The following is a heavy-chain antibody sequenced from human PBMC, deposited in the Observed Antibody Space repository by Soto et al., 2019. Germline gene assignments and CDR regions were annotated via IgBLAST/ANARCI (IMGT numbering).Heavy chain of an antibody. CDR2: FDPEDGET. V-gene: IGHV1-24*01. J-gene: IGHJ4*02. Sequence: VKVSCKVSGYTLTELSMHWVRQAPGKGLEWMGGFDPEDGETIYAQKFQGRVTMTEDTSTDTAYMELSSLRSEDTAVYYCAAQTRLRYFDWLFHDYWGQGTLVTVSS. CDR3: AAQTRLRYFDWLFHDY. CDR1: GYTLTELS. D-gene: IGHD3-9*01.